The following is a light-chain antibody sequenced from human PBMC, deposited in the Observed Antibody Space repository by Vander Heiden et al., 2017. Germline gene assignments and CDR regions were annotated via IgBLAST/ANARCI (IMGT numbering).Light chain of an antibody. CDR2: DAS. V-gene: IGKV1-33*01. CDR1: QDISNE. Sequence: DIQMTQSPSSLSASVGDRVTITCQASQDISNELNWYQPKPGKAPKLLIYDASNLETGVPSRFSGSGSGTDFTFTISSLQPEDSATYDCQQYDNLPRRTFGPGTKVDIK. J-gene: IGKJ3*01. CDR3: QQYDNLPRRT.